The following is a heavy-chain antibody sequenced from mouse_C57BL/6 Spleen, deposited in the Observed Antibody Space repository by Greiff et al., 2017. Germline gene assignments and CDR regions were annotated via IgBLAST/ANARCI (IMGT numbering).Heavy chain of an antibody. D-gene: IGHD2-2*01. CDR3: AREPVNPAGFDY. Sequence: EVQRVESGPGLVKPSQSLSLTCSVTGYSITSGYYWNWIRQFPGNKLEWMGYISYDGSNNYNPSLKNRISITRDTSKNQFFLKLNSVTTEDTATYYCAREPVNPAGFDYWGQGTTLTVSS. CDR2: ISYDGSN. V-gene: IGHV3-6*01. CDR1: GYSITSGYY. J-gene: IGHJ2*01.